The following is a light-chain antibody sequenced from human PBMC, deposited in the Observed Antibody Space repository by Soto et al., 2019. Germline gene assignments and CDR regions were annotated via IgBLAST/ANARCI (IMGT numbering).Light chain of an antibody. J-gene: IGKJ2*01. CDR1: QSVSSY. Sequence: EIVLTQSPATLSLSPGERATLSCRASQSVSSYLAWYQQKPGQAPRLLIYDASNRATGIPARFSGGGSGTDFTLTISRLEPEDLAVYYCQQRFNWPRFTFGQGTKLEIK. CDR2: DAS. CDR3: QQRFNWPRFT. V-gene: IGKV3-11*01.